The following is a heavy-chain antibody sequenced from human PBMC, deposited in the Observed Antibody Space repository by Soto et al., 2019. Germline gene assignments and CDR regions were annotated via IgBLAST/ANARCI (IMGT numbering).Heavy chain of an antibody. V-gene: IGHV1-46*03. CDR2: IHPSGGST. CDR3: ARAHRPLGYCSITSCYGLQD. D-gene: IGHD2-2*01. J-gene: IGHJ4*02. Sequence: QVQLVQSGAEVKQPGASVKVSCKASGYTFTSYYIHWVRQAPGQGLEWMGIIHPSGGSTSYAQKFQGRVTMHRDTSTDTVYMGLSSLRSEDTAVYYCARAHRPLGYCSITSCYGLQDWGKGTLVAVSS. CDR1: GYTFTSYY.